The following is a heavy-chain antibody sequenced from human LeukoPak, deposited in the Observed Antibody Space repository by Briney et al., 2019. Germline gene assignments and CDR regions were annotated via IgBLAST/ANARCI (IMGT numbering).Heavy chain of an antibody. CDR2: FDPEDGET. J-gene: IGHJ4*02. V-gene: IGHV1-24*01. Sequence: EASVKVSCKVSGYTLTELSMHWVRQAPGKGLEWMGGFDPEDGETIYAQKFQGRVTMTEDTSTDTAYMELSSLRSEDTAVYYCARAERAYSSSWSDFDYWGQGTLVTVSS. CDR3: ARAERAYSSSWSDFDY. CDR1: GYTLTELS. D-gene: IGHD6-13*01.